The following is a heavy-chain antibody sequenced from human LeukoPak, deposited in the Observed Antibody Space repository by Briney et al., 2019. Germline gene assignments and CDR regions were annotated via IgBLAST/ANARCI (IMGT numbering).Heavy chain of an antibody. J-gene: IGHJ4*02. CDR2: FYYSGST. CDR3: ARGITIIGEVGDS. D-gene: IGHD3-22*01. Sequence: MPSETLSLTCAVSGGSISRGGYSWSWIRQPPGKGLEWIGYFYYSGSTYYNPSLKSRVTISLDTSKNQLSLKLSSVTAADTAVYYCARGITIIGEVGDSWGQGTLVIVSS. CDR1: GGSISRGGYS. V-gene: IGHV4-30-4*07.